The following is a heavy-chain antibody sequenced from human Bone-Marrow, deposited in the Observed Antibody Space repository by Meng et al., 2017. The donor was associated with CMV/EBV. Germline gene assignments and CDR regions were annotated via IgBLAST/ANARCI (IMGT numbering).Heavy chain of an antibody. J-gene: IGHJ6*02. D-gene: IGHD3-10*01. CDR2: ISYDGSKK. CDR3: AKAGITMVRGVTGYGMDV. Sequence: GESLKISCAASGLTFSIYPMHWVRQAPGKGLEWVAVISYDGSKKYYADSVKGRFTISRDNSKNTLYMQMNSLRAEDTAVYYCAKAGITMVRGVTGYGMDVWGQGTTVTVSS. V-gene: IGHV3-30*04. CDR1: GLTFSIYP.